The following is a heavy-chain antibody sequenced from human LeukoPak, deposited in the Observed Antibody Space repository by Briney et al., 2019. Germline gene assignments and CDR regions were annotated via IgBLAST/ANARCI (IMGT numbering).Heavy chain of an antibody. CDR1: GFTFSSYS. J-gene: IGHJ4*02. Sequence: GGSLRLSCAASGFTFSSYSMNWVRQAPGKGLEWVSSISSSSSYIYYADSVKGRFTISRDNAKNSLYLQMNSLRAEDTAVYYCARPVIGYCSGGSCLEYYFDYWGQGTLVTVSS. CDR2: ISSSSSYI. V-gene: IGHV3-21*04. D-gene: IGHD2-15*01. CDR3: ARPVIGYCSGGSCLEYYFDY.